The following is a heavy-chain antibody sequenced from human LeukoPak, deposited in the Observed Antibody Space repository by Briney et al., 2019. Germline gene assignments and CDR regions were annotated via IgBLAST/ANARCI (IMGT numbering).Heavy chain of an antibody. CDR2: IYTSGST. CDR1: GGSISSYY. Sequence: SETLSPTCTVSGGSISSYYWSWIRQPAGKGLQWIGRIYTSGSTNYNPSLKSRVTMSVDTSKNQFSLKLSSVTAADTAVYYCARGRGSGWSFDYWGQGTMVTVSS. CDR3: ARGRGSGWSFDY. J-gene: IGHJ4*02. D-gene: IGHD6-19*01. V-gene: IGHV4-4*07.